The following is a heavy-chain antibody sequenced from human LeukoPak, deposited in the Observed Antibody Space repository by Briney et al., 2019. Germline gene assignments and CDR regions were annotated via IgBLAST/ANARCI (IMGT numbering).Heavy chain of an antibody. Sequence: GGSLRLSCAASGFSLSNYGMHWVRQAPGKGLEWVAALLYDGNTKHYADSVKGRFTISRDISKNTFYLQMNSLTAGDTAVYYCARDHRPEIQYYYMDVWGKGTTVAVSS. CDR1: GFSLSNYG. D-gene: IGHD1-14*01. CDR3: ARDHRPEIQYYYMDV. V-gene: IGHV3-33*01. J-gene: IGHJ6*03. CDR2: LLYDGNTK.